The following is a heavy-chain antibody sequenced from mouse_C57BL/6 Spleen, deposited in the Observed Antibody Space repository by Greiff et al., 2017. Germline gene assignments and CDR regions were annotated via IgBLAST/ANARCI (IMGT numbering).Heavy chain of an antibody. CDR1: GYTFTDYE. CDR3: TRMRRSGYDYFDY. CDR2: IDPETGGT. Sequence: QVQLKQSGAELVRPGASVTLSCKASGYTFTDYEMHWVKQTPVHGLEWIGAIDPETGGTAYNQKFKGKAILTADKSSSTAYMELRSLTSEDSAVYYCTRMRRSGYDYFDYWGQGTTLTVSS. V-gene: IGHV1-15*01. D-gene: IGHD3-2*02. J-gene: IGHJ2*01.